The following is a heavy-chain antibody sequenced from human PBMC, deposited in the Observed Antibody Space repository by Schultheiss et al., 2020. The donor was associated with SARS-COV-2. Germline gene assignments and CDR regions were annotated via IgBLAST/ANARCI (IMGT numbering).Heavy chain of an antibody. Sequence: SETLSLTCAVYGGSFSGYYWSWIRQPPGKGLEWIGYIYYSGSTNYNPSLKSRVTISVDTSKNKFSLKLSSVTAADTAVYYCARALTGGSNFNWFDPWGQGTLVTVSS. V-gene: IGHV4-59*01. CDR1: GGSFSGYY. CDR2: IYYSGST. J-gene: IGHJ5*02. D-gene: IGHD1-7*01. CDR3: ARALTGGSNFNWFDP.